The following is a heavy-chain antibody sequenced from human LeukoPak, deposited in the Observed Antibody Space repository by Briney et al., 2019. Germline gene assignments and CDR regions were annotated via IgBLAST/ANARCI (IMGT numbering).Heavy chain of an antibody. D-gene: IGHD6-13*01. CDR2: IIPIFGTA. CDR3: ARAVPAAAGEGNLDY. V-gene: IGHV1-69*05. Sequence: ASVKVSWTASGVTFSGYAVSCVRQAPGQGLEWMGGIIPIFGTANYAQKFQGRVTITTDESTSTAYMEKSSLRSADTAVYYCARAVPAAAGEGNLDYWGQGTLVTVSS. J-gene: IGHJ4*02. CDR1: GVTFSGYA.